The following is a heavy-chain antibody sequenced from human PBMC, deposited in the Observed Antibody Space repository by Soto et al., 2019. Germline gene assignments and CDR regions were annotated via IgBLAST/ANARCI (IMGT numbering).Heavy chain of an antibody. J-gene: IGHJ4*02. CDR2: ISYDGSNK. V-gene: IGHV3-30*18. CDR1: GFTFSSYG. D-gene: IGHD3-3*01. Sequence: PGGSLRLSCAASGFTFSSYGMHWVRQAPGKGLEWVAVISYDGSNKYYADSVKGRFTISRDNSKNTLYLQMNSLRAEDTAVYYCAKSPNYFWSGYLGYWGQGTLVTVSS. CDR3: AKSPNYFWSGYLGY.